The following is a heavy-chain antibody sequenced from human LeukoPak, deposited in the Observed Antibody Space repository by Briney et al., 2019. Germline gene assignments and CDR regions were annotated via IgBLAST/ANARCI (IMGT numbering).Heavy chain of an antibody. CDR3: AKDFGRNLGGPGY. CDR1: GFTFSTYT. Sequence: GGSLRLSCAASGFTFSTYTMAWVRQAPGGGLEWVSGISGDGYSTYYADSVKGRFAISRDNSKSTLYLQMNSLRAEDTAVYYCAKDFGRNLGGPGYWGRGTRVTVSS. CDR2: ISGDGYST. D-gene: IGHD3-10*01. J-gene: IGHJ4*02. V-gene: IGHV3-23*01.